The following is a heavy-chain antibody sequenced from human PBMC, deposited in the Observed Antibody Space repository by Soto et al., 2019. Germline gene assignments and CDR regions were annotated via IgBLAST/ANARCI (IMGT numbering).Heavy chain of an antibody. Sequence: QVQLVQSGAEVKKPGASVKVSCKASGYTFTSYDINWVRQATGQGIEWMGWMNPNSGNTGYAQKCQGRDTMTRNTSISTAYMELSSLRSEDTAVYYCARGGCSSTSCYVDYYYMDVWGKGTTVTVSS. CDR3: ARGGCSSTSCYVDYYYMDV. CDR1: GYTFTSYD. D-gene: IGHD2-2*01. CDR2: MNPNSGNT. J-gene: IGHJ6*03. V-gene: IGHV1-8*01.